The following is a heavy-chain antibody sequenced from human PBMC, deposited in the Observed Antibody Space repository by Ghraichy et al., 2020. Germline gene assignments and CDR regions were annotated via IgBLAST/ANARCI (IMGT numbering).Heavy chain of an antibody. CDR2: INHSGST. V-gene: IGHV4-34*01. J-gene: IGHJ3*02. CDR3: ARTPYYYDSNESGFDI. CDR1: GGSFSGYY. D-gene: IGHD3-22*01. Sequence: SETLSLTCAVYGGSFSGYYWSWIRQPPGKGLEWIGEINHSGSTNYNPSLKSRVTISVDTSKNQFSLKLSSVTAADTAVYYCARTPYYYDSNESGFDIWGQGTMVTVSS.